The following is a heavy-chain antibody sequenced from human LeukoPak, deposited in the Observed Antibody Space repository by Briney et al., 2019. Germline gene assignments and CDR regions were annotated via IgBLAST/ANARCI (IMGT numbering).Heavy chain of an antibody. V-gene: IGHV3-30*04. J-gene: IGHJ6*03. Sequence: GGSLRLSCAASGFTFSSYAMHWVRQAPGKGLEWVAVISYDGSNKYYADSVKGRFTISRDNSKNTLYLQMNSLRAEDTAVYYCARGPYDPYYYYYMDVWGKGTTVTVSS. CDR3: ARGPYDPYYYYYMDV. CDR2: ISYDGSNK. D-gene: IGHD1-1*01. CDR1: GFTFSSYA.